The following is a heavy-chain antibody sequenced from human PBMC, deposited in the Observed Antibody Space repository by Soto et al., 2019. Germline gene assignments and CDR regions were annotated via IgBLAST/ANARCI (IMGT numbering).Heavy chain of an antibody. V-gene: IGHV1-69*01. CDR1: GGSFSTYG. CDR3: ARDGVDVSRTTVRHGALDI. CDR2: FLPVFTTA. J-gene: IGHJ3*02. D-gene: IGHD4-17*01. Sequence: QVQLVQSGAEVKKPGSSVKVSCKASGGSFSTYGISWVRQAPGQGLEWMGGFLPVFTTAKYAQKCQGRVSITADESTYTAYMELSSLRSEDTAVYFCARDGVDVSRTTVRHGALDIWGQGTVVTVSS.